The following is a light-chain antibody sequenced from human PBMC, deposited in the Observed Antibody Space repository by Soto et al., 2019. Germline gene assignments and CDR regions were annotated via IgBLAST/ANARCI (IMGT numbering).Light chain of an antibody. CDR3: MQARQTPPT. Sequence: DIVMTQSPLSLPVTPGEPASISCRSSQSLLHNNGYNYLDWYLQKPGQSPQLLIYLGSNRASGGPDRFSGSGSGTEFTLKISRVEAEDVGVYYCMQARQTPPTFGQGTRLEIK. CDR2: LGS. CDR1: QSLLHNNGYNY. V-gene: IGKV2-28*01. J-gene: IGKJ5*01.